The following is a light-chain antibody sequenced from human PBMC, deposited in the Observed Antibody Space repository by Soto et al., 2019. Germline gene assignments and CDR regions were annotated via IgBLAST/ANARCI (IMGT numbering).Light chain of an antibody. Sequence: DIQMTQSPPSLSASIGDTVTITCRASQSIASFLNWLQLKPGKAPKLLISDTSTLQTGVPSRFSGGGSGTEFTLTISSLQPDDFATYYCQHYNSYSEAFGQGTKVELK. V-gene: IGKV1-16*01. CDR3: QHYNSYSEA. J-gene: IGKJ1*01. CDR2: DTS. CDR1: QSIASF.